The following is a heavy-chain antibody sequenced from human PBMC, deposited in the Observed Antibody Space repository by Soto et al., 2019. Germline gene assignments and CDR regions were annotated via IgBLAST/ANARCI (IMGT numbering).Heavy chain of an antibody. CDR1: GFTFSSYA. J-gene: IGHJ1*01. CDR3: ARDQAGGGTISRYFQD. V-gene: IGHV3-23*01. Sequence: EVQLLESGGGLVQPEGSLRLSCEASGFTFSSYAMSWVRQAPGKGLEWVSGISGGGSTTYYADSVKGRFTISRDNSKNTLYLQVNSLRAEDTAVYYCARDQAGGGTISRYFQDWGQGTLVTVSS. CDR2: ISGGGSTT. D-gene: IGHD6-13*01.